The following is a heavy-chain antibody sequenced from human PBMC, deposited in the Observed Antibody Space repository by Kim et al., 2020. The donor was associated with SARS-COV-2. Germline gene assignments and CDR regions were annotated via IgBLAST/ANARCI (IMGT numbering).Heavy chain of an antibody. D-gene: IGHD6-19*01. Sequence: GGALRVSCAASGFTFSSYAMSWVRQAPGKGLEWVSVSYSGGSSTYYADSVKGRFTISRDNSKNTLYLQMNSLRAEDTAVYCCAKGGYSSGWFYFDYWGQGTLVTVS. CDR3: AKGGYSSGWFYFDY. J-gene: IGHJ4*02. CDR1: GFTFSSYA. CDR2: SYSGGSST. V-gene: IGHV3-23*03.